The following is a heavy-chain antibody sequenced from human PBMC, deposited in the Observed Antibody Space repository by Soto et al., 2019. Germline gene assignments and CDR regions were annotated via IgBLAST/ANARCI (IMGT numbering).Heavy chain of an antibody. Sequence: QVQLVQSGAEVREPGASVKVSCKASGYTFTNYGVSWVRQAPGQGLEWMGWIGGYRGNTNYAQKLQGRVTLTTDTATNTAYMELRRRRPDDTAVYYCSPHTWDKGMPSGYWGQGTLVTVSA. V-gene: IGHV1-18*01. J-gene: IGHJ4*02. CDR3: SPHTWDKGMPSGY. D-gene: IGHD5-18*01. CDR2: IGGYRGNT. CDR1: GYTFTNYG.